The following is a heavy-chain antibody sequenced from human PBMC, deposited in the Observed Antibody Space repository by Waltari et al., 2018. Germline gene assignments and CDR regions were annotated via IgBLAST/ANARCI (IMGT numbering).Heavy chain of an antibody. CDR2: ISYSGAT. CDR3: ATYVGASIGTAAFDV. J-gene: IGHJ3*01. D-gene: IGHD3-16*01. Sequence: QLHLQESGPGLVTPSENLSLTCRVSGGSITSNRHYWGWIRQPPGKGLEWTATISYSGATYNNPSLKSRVTISGDTSKNQFSLKLSSVTAADTGVYYCATYVGASIGTAAFDVWGQGTMVTVSS. V-gene: IGHV4-39*01. CDR1: GGSITSNRHY.